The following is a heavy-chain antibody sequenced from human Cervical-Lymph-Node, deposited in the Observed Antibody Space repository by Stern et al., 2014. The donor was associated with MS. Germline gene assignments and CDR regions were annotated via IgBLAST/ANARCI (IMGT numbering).Heavy chain of an antibody. V-gene: IGHV3-30*18. CDR2: ISYDGNDK. CDR1: GFIFRTYG. J-gene: IGHJ6*02. D-gene: IGHD1-1*01. CDR3: AKDSQSRTTYHYYGMDV. Sequence: VQLVESGGGVVQPGRSLRLSCAASGFIFRTYGMHWVRQAPGKGLEWGAVISYDGNDKYSADSVKGRFTISRDNSKNTLYLQMNSLKTEDTAVYYCAKDSQSRTTYHYYGMDVWGQGTTVAVSS.